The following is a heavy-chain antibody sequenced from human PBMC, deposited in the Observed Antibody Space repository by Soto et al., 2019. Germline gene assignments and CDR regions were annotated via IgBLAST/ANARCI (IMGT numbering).Heavy chain of an antibody. CDR1: GLMVSGDY. CDR2: ISPAGTT. V-gene: IGHV3-53*02. CDR3: VRGHYAGPDQ. J-gene: IGHJ4*02. Sequence: EVQLVQTGGGLTRPGGSLRLSCAVSGLMVSGDYMNWVRQAPGEGLEWVSLISPAGTTYYPASVKGRFTISRDNSRNTLLLQMNGLRDEDTSVYYCVRGHYAGPDQRGQGTLVTVSS. D-gene: IGHD3-16*01.